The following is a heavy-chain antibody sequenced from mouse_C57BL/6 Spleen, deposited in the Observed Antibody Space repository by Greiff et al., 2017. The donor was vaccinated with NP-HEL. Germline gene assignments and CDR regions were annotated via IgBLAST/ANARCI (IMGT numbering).Heavy chain of an antibody. Sequence: VQLQQSGAELARPGASVKMSCKASGYTFTSYTMPWVKQRPGQGLEWIGYINPSSGYTKYNQKFKDKATLTADKSSSTAYMQLSSLTSEDSAVYYCARGGYDYNAMDYWGQGTSVTVSS. D-gene: IGHD2-4*01. J-gene: IGHJ4*01. V-gene: IGHV1-4*01. CDR3: ARGGYDYNAMDY. CDR1: GYTFTSYT. CDR2: INPSSGYT.